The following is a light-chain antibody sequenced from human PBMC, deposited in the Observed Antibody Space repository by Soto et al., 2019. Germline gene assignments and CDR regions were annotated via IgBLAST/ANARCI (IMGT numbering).Light chain of an antibody. CDR2: NNN. CDR1: SSNIGSHT. J-gene: IGLJ7*01. CDR3: AAWHDSLNGPV. V-gene: IGLV1-44*01. Sequence: QPVLTQPPSASGTPGQRVTISCSGSSSNIGSHTVNWYQQVPGTAPKLLIYNNNQRPSGVPDRFSGSKSGTSASLAISGRQSEDEADYYCAAWHDSLNGPVFGGGTQLTVL.